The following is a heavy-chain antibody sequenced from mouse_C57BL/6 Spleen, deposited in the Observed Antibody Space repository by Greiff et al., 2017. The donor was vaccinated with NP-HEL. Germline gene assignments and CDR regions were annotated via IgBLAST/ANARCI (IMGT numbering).Heavy chain of an antibody. CDR3: AHYYGNPYWYFDV. Sequence: VQLQQSGPELVKPGASVKISCKASGYAFSSSWMNWVKQRPGKGLEWIGRIYPGDGDTNYNGKFKGKATLTADKSSSTAYMQLSSLTSEDSAVYFCAHYYGNPYWYFDVWGTGTTVTVSS. J-gene: IGHJ1*03. D-gene: IGHD2-1*01. V-gene: IGHV1-82*01. CDR2: IYPGDGDT. CDR1: GYAFSSSW.